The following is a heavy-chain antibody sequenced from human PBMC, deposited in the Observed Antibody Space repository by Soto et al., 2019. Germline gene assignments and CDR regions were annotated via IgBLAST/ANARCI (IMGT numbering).Heavy chain of an antibody. J-gene: IGHJ4*02. V-gene: IGHV4-59*01. CDR2: IYYSGST. D-gene: IGHD5-18*01. Sequence: LSLTCTVSGGSISSYYWSWIRQPPGKGLEWIGYIYYSGSTNYNPSLKSRVTISVDTSKNQFSLKLSSVTAADTAVYYCSRYGQGRGVFDYWGQGTLVTVSS. CDR3: SRYGQGRGVFDY. CDR1: GGSISSYY.